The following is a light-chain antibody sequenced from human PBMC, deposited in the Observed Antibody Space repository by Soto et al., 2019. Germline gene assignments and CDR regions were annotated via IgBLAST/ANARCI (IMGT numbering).Light chain of an antibody. CDR2: GVS. V-gene: IGLV2-14*01. CDR1: SSDVGGYNY. Sequence: QSVLTQPASVSGSPGQSITISCTGTSSDVGGYNYVSWYQQHPGKAPKLMIYGVSNRPSGVSNRFSGSKSGNTASLTISGLQAEDEADYYCSSYTSSTVFGTGTKVTVL. CDR3: SSYTSSTV. J-gene: IGLJ1*01.